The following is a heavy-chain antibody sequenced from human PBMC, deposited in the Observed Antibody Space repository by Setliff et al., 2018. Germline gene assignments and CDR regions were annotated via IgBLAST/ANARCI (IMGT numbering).Heavy chain of an antibody. CDR3: ARGGGSSGWYYYYYGMDV. J-gene: IGHJ6*02. Sequence: ASGKVSCKASGYTFTGYYMHWVRQAPGQGLEWMGWINPNSGGTNYAQKFQGWVTMTRDTSISTAYMELSRLRSDDTAVYYCARGGGSSGWYYYYYGMDVWGQGTTVTVSS. D-gene: IGHD6-19*01. V-gene: IGHV1-2*04. CDR2: INPNSGGT. CDR1: GYTFTGYY.